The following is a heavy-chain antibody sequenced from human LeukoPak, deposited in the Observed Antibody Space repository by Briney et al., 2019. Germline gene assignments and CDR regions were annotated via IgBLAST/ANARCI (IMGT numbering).Heavy chain of an antibody. D-gene: IGHD6-19*01. V-gene: IGHV3-74*01. CDR2: ISSAGCTI. CDR3: ARALGVAGNYDY. J-gene: IGHJ4*02. CDR1: GFTFSSYW. Sequence: GGPLRLPCEASGFTFSSYWMHWAREAPGKGLVCVSSISSAGCTITYADSVKGRFTISRDNAKNTLYLQINSLRAEDTAVYYCARALGVAGNYDYWGQGALVTVSS.